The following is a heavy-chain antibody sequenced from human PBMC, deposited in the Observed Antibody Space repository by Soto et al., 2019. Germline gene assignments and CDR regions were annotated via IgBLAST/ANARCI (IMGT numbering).Heavy chain of an antibody. D-gene: IGHD6-6*01. CDR3: ANHIAARRAWDYFDY. CDR2: IYYSGST. CDR1: GGSISSSSYY. Sequence: PSETLSLTCTVSGGSISSSSYYWGWIRQPPGKGLEWIGSIYYSGSTYYNPSLKSRVTISVDTSKNQFSLKLSSVTAADTAVYYCANHIAARRAWDYFDYWGQGTLVTVSS. V-gene: IGHV4-39*01. J-gene: IGHJ4*02.